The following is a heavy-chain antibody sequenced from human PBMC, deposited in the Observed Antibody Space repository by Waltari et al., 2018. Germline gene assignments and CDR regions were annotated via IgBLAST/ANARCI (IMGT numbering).Heavy chain of an antibody. CDR3: AKGPSAAGKDYGMDV. D-gene: IGHD6-13*01. J-gene: IGHJ6*02. Sequence: QVQLVESGGGVVQPGRSLRLSCAASGFTFSSYGMHWVRQAPGTGLEWVAVISYDGSNKYYADSVKGRFTISRDNSKNTLYLQMNSLRAEDTAVYYCAKGPSAAGKDYGMDVWGQGTTVTVSS. CDR2: ISYDGSNK. CDR1: GFTFSSYG. V-gene: IGHV3-30*18.